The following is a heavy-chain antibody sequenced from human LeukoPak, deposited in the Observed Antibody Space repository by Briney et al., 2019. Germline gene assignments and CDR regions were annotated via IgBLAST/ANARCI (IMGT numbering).Heavy chain of an antibody. CDR3: ARGEKVRGFFV. CDR1: GGSISSYY. V-gene: IGHV4-59*01. Sequence: SETLSLTCTVSGGSISSYYWSWIRQPPGKGLEWIGYIYYSGSTNYNPSLKSRVTISVDTSKNQFSLKLSSVTAADTAVYYCARGEKVRGFFVWGKGTTVTISS. J-gene: IGHJ6*04. D-gene: IGHD3-10*01. CDR2: IYYSGST.